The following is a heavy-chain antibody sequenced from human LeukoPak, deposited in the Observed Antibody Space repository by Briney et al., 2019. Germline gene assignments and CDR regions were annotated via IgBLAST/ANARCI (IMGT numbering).Heavy chain of an antibody. V-gene: IGHV4-38-2*02. J-gene: IGHJ4*02. Sequence: KPSETLSLTCIVSGYSISSGYFWGWVRQPPGKGLEWIGSCYHSGSTNYNPSFKSRVTMSEDTSKNQFSLKLNSMTAADTAVYFCARGRYGDYGFDHWGQGTLVIVSS. CDR2: CYHSGST. CDR1: GYSISSGYF. D-gene: IGHD4-17*01. CDR3: ARGRYGDYGFDH.